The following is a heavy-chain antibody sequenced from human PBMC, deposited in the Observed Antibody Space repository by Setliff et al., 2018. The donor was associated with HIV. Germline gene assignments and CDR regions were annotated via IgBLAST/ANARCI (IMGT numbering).Heavy chain of an antibody. J-gene: IGHJ6*02. V-gene: IGHV3-48*03. Sequence: GGSLRLSCAASGFAFSSSEMNWARQAPGKGLEWVSYISSSGSSIYYGDSGKGRFTISRDNTKNSLYLQMNSLRAEDTAVYYCARGSGYDKGAYHYYYGMDVWGQGTTVTVSS. CDR3: ARGSGYDKGAYHYYYGMDV. CDR1: GFAFSSSE. D-gene: IGHD5-12*01. CDR2: ISSSGSSI.